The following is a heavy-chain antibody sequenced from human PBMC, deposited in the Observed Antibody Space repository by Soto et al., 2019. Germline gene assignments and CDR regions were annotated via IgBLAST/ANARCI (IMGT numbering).Heavy chain of an antibody. Sequence: GESLKISCKGSGYSFTSYWISWVHQMPGKGLEWMGRIDHSDSYTNYSPSFQGHVTISADKSISTAYLQWSSLKASDTAMYYCARLSKGPSYRYTGGMDVWGQGTTVTVSS. V-gene: IGHV5-10-1*01. CDR3: ARLSKGPSYRYTGGMDV. J-gene: IGHJ6*02. CDR1: GYSFTSYW. D-gene: IGHD3-16*02. CDR2: IDHSDSYT.